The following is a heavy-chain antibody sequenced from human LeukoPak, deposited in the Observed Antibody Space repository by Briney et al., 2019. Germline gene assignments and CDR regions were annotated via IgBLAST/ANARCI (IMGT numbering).Heavy chain of an antibody. CDR2: IYYSGST. V-gene: IGHV4-31*03. Sequence: PSQPLSLTCTVSGGSISSGGYYWSWIRQHPGKGLEWIGYIYYSGSTYYNPSLKSRVTISVDTSKNQFSLKLSSVTAADTAVYYCARVVLGYCSGGSCYGVDPWGQGTLVTVSS. CDR1: GGSISSGGYY. CDR3: ARVVLGYCSGGSCYGVDP. J-gene: IGHJ5*02. D-gene: IGHD2-15*01.